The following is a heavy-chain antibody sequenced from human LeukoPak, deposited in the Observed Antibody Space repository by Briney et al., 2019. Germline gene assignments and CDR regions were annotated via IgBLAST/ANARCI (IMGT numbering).Heavy chain of an antibody. V-gene: IGHV1-2*06. Sequence: GASVKVSCKASGYTFTGYSMHWVRQAPGQGLEWMGRINPNSGGTNYAQKFQGRVTMTRDTSISTAYLELSRLRYDDTAVYYCARERQDSSSSVDYWGQGTLVTVSS. CDR2: INPNSGGT. CDR1: GYTFTGYS. D-gene: IGHD6-6*01. J-gene: IGHJ4*02. CDR3: ARERQDSSSSVDY.